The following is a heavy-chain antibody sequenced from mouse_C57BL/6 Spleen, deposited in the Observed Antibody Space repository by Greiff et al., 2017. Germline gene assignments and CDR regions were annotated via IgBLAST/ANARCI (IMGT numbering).Heavy chain of an antibody. D-gene: IGHD1-1*01. CDR3: ARMGTVVADY. CDR1: GYAFSSSW. V-gene: IGHV1-82*01. Sequence: VQLKESGPELVKPGASVKISCKASGYAFSSSWMNWVKQRPGKGLEWIGRIYPGDGDTNYNGKFKGKATLTADKSSSTAYMQLSSLTSEDSAVYFCARMGTVVADYWGQGTTLTVSS. CDR2: IYPGDGDT. J-gene: IGHJ2*01.